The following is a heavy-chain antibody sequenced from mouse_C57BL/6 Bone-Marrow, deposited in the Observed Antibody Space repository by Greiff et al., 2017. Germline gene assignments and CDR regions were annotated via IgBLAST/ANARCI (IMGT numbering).Heavy chain of an antibody. D-gene: IGHD3-2*02. CDR1: GFSFTSYA. J-gene: IGHJ3*01. Sequence: VNLVESGPGLVAPSQSLSITCTVSGFSFTSYAISWVRQPPGKGLEWLGVIWTGGGTNYNSALKSRLSISKDNSKSQVFLKMNSLQTDDTARYYCARLDSSGFAWFAYWGQGTLVTVSA. CDR2: IWTGGGT. V-gene: IGHV2-9-1*01. CDR3: ARLDSSGFAWFAY.